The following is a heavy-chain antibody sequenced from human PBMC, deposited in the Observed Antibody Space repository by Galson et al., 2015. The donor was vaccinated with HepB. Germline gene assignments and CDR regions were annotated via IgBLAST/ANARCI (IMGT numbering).Heavy chain of an antibody. V-gene: IGHV3-33*08. D-gene: IGHD3-22*01. J-gene: IGHJ3*02. CDR2: IWYDGSYK. CDR1: GFTFSSYG. Sequence: SLRLSCAPSGFTFSSYGMHWVRQAPGKGLEWVAVIWYDGSYKKYADSVKGRFTISRDSSKKTLYLQMNSLRAEDTAVYYCARDSYYDTSGYSDYGAFDIWGQGTMVTVSS. CDR3: ARDSYYDTSGYSDYGAFDI.